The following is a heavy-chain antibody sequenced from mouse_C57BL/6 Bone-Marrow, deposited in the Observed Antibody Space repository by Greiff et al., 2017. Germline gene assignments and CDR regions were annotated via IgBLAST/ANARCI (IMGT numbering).Heavy chain of an antibody. Sequence: QVQLQQSGAELVRPGASVTLSCKASGYTFTDYEMHWLKQPPVLGLEWIGAIDPETGGTAYNQKFKGKAILTADKSSSPASMELRSLSSEDSAVYYCTIRLPAAYWGQGTLVTVSA. CDR3: TIRLPAAY. J-gene: IGHJ3*01. CDR1: GYTFTDYE. V-gene: IGHV1-15*01. CDR2: IDPETGGT.